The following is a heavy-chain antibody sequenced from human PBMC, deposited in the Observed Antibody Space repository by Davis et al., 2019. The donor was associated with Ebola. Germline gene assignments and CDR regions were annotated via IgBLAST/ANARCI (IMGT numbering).Heavy chain of an antibody. Sequence: GGSLRLSCAASGFTFSDYSMNWVRQAPGKGLEWVSSITSSSRYIYYAESVKGRFTISRDNAKNSLYLQMNSLRAEDTAVYYCARDRGEWELEGGMDVWGKGTTVTVSS. CDR3: ARDRGEWELEGGMDV. D-gene: IGHD1-26*01. CDR2: ITSSSRYI. J-gene: IGHJ6*04. CDR1: GFTFSDYS. V-gene: IGHV3-21*01.